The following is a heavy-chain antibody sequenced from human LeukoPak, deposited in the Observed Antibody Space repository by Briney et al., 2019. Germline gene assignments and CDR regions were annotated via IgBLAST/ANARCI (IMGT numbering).Heavy chain of an antibody. CDR1: GFTLSTLW. J-gene: IGHJ4*02. Sequence: GSLRLPRGTFGFTLSTLWVSWGRQAPGKGLEFVANIDQDGSVRNYVDSVKGRFIISRDNAKNSLYLQMDSLRAEDTAVYFCPRDPGSCSFDYWGLGTPVTVSS. CDR3: PRDPGSCSFDY. V-gene: IGHV3-7*01. CDR2: IDQDGSVR.